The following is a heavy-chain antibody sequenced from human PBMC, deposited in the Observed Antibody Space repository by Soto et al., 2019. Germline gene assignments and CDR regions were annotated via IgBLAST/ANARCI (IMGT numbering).Heavy chain of an antibody. V-gene: IGHV4-59*08. D-gene: IGHD1-1*01. CDR2: IYYSGST. Sequence: SWTVLEGKIRNYDGRRIRQPPGKGLEWIGYIYYSGSTNYNPSLKSRVTISVDTSKNQFSLKLSSVTAADTAVYYCARRYGYSFDYWGQGTLVTVSS. J-gene: IGHJ4*02. CDR1: EGKIRNYD. CDR3: ARRYGYSFDY.